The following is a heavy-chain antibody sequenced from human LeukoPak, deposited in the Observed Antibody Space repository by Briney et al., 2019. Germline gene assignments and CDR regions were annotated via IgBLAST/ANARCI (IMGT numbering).Heavy chain of an antibody. V-gene: IGHV3-30*04. Sequence: GGSLRLSCAASGFTFSNYAMRWVRQAPGKGLEWVAVISYDGSNKYYADSVKGRFTISRDNSKNTLYLQMNSLRAEDTAVYYCAKDPRRYSRTGGYFDYWGQGTLVTVSS. J-gene: IGHJ4*02. CDR1: GFTFSNYA. CDR2: ISYDGSNK. D-gene: IGHD6-13*01. CDR3: AKDPRRYSRTGGYFDY.